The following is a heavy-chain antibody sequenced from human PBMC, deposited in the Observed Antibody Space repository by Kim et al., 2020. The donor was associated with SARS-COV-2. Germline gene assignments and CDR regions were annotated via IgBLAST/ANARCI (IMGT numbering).Heavy chain of an antibody. CDR3: ARGYSGYETERLYYYYGMDV. CDR2: ISAYNGNT. CDR1: GYTFTSYG. V-gene: IGHV1-18*04. Sequence: ASVKVSCKASGYTFTSYGISWVRQAPGQGLEWMGWISAYNGNTNYAQKLQGRVTMTTDTSTSTAYMELRSLRSDDTAVYYCARGYSGYETERLYYYYGMDVWGQGTTVTVSS. J-gene: IGHJ6*02. D-gene: IGHD5-12*01.